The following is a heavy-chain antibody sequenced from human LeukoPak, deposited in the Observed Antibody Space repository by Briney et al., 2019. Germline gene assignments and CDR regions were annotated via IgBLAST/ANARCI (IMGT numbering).Heavy chain of an antibody. CDR2: IDQDGSVR. CDR3: ARDPGSSSFDY. CDR1: GFTFSSFW. D-gene: IGHD6-13*01. V-gene: IGHV3-7*01. Sequence: GGSLRLSCVASGFTFSSFWMSWVRQAPGKGLEFVANIDQDGSVRNYVDSVKGRFIISRDNAKNSLYLQMDSLRAEDTAVYFCARDPGSSSFDYWGRGTPVTVSS. J-gene: IGHJ4*02.